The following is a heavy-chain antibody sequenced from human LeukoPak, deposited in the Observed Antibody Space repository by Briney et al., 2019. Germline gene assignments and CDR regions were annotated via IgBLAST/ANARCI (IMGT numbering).Heavy chain of an antibody. CDR1: GGSISSYY. V-gene: IGHV4-59*12. Sequence: PSETLSLTCIVSGGSISSYYWSWIRQPPGKGLEWIGYIYYSGSTNYNPSLKSRVTISVDTSKNQFSLKLSSVTAADTAVYYCARDYYDSSGLTPPDAFDIWGQGTMVTVSS. D-gene: IGHD3-22*01. CDR3: ARDYYDSSGLTPPDAFDI. CDR2: IYYSGST. J-gene: IGHJ3*02.